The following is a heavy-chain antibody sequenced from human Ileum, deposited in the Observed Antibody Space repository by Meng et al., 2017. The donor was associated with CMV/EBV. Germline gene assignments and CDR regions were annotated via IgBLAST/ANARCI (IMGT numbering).Heavy chain of an antibody. J-gene: IGHJ4*02. V-gene: IGHV3-30*10. CDR1: GFTFSSYA. CDR3: AAEYQLLNAPYYEY. CDR2: ISYDGSKT. Sequence: GESLKISCAASGFTFSSYAMHWVRQAPGKGLEWVATISYDGSKTYYRESVRGRFAILRDNSKNTLVLQLNSLRTDDTAVYYCAAEYQLLNAPYYEYWGQGTLVTVSS. D-gene: IGHD2-2*01.